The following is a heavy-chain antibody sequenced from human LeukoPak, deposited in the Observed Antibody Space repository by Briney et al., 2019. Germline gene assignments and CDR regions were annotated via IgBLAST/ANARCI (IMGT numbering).Heavy chain of an antibody. Sequence: PSQTLSLTCTVSGDSISSGNYYWTWIRQPPGKGLEWIGYIYYSGSTFYNPSLKSRVTISVDTSKNEFSLKLSSVTAADTAVYYCASEFWSGSYSDKWGQGTLVTVSS. D-gene: IGHD3-3*01. CDR2: IYYSGST. CDR1: GDSISSGNYY. V-gene: IGHV4-30-4*01. CDR3: ASEFWSGSYSDK. J-gene: IGHJ4*02.